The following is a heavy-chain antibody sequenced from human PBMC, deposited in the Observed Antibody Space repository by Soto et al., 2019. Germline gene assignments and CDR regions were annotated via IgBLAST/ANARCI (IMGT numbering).Heavy chain of an antibody. CDR2: LGDYS. V-gene: IGHV3-23*01. D-gene: IGHD1-26*01. Sequence: PGGSLRLSCVASGFTFSYYAMSWVRQAPGKGLEWVSTLGDYSHYADSVKGRFTISRDNSKNTLYLQMSSLRVEDTAVYYCAKSFVTSGTYVFFDSWGQGTPVTVSS. CDR1: GFTFSYYA. J-gene: IGHJ4*01. CDR3: AKSFVTSGTYVFFDS.